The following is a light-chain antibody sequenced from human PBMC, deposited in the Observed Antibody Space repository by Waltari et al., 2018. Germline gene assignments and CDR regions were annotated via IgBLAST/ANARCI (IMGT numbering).Light chain of an antibody. J-gene: IGKJ1*01. V-gene: IGKV3-20*01. CDR1: QSISSSY. Sequence: EIVLTQSPGTLSLSPGERATRSCRASQSISSSYLAWYQQKRGQAPRLLIFGASSRATGIPDRFSGSGSGTDFSLTISRLEPEDFAVYYCQQYGRPPVTFGQGTKVEI. CDR3: QQYGRPPVT. CDR2: GAS.